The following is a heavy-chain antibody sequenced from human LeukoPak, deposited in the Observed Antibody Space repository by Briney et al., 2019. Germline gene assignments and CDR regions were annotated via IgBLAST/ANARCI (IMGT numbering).Heavy chain of an antibody. D-gene: IGHD1-20*01. CDR3: ARSTYNSQYYFDY. CDR2: INHSGST. J-gene: IGHJ4*02. CDR1: GGSFSGYY. Sequence: PSETLSLTCAVYGGSFSGYYWSWIRQPPGKGLEWIGEINHSGSTNYNPSLKSRVTISVDTSKNQFSLKLSSVTAADTAVFYCARSTYNSQYYFDYWGQGTLVTVSS. V-gene: IGHV4-34*01.